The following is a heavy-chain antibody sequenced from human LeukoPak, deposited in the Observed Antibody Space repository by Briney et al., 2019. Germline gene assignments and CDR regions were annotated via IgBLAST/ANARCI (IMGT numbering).Heavy chain of an antibody. Sequence: GGSLRLSCAASGFTFSSYAMIWVRQAPGQGLEWVSAISGSGGSTYYADSVKGRFTISRDNSKNTLYLQMNSLRAEDTAVYYCAKVRPLRFLEWLPIGDMDVWGKGTTVTVSS. V-gene: IGHV3-23*01. CDR3: AKVRPLRFLEWLPIGDMDV. CDR1: GFTFSSYA. J-gene: IGHJ6*03. CDR2: ISGSGGST. D-gene: IGHD3-3*01.